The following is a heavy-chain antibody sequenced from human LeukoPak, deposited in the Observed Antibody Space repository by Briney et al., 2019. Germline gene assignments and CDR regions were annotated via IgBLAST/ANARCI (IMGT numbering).Heavy chain of an antibody. CDR3: ARVFSVAGTFDY. D-gene: IGHD6-19*01. CDR2: IYHSGST. J-gene: IGHJ4*02. V-gene: IGHV4-38-2*02. CDR1: GYSISSGYY. Sequence: PSETLSLTCTVSGYSISSGYYWGWIRQPPGKGLEWIGSIYHSGSTYYNPSLKSRVTISVDTSKNQFSLNLSSVTAADTAVYYCARVFSVAGTFDYWGQGTLVTVSS.